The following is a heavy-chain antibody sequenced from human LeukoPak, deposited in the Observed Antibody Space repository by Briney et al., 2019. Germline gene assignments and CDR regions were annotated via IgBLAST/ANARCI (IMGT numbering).Heavy chain of an antibody. Sequence: ASVKVSCKASGYTFTGYYMHWVRQAPGQGLEWMGWINPNSGGTNYAQKFQGRVTMTRDTSISTAYMELSRLRSDDTAVYYCARFSSGWYYYYYGMDVWGQGTTVTVSS. D-gene: IGHD6-19*01. J-gene: IGHJ6*02. CDR1: GYTFTGYY. CDR2: INPNSGGT. V-gene: IGHV1-2*02. CDR3: ARFSSGWYYYYYGMDV.